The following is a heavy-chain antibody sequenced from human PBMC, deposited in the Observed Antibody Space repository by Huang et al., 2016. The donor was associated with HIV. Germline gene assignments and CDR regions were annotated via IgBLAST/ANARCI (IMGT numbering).Heavy chain of an antibody. CDR2: VSASGNV. Sequence: RLQESGPGLVKPSQILFLTCTVSGGSISGDKYYWSWIRQSAGKGLGLIGQVSASGNVDYNTSLKSRVTISLHTSKNEFSLSVNSVTAADTAIYYCARDVRRYSMENWFDPWGQGMLVTVSS. CDR3: ARDVRRYSMENWFDP. J-gene: IGHJ5*02. CDR1: GGSISGDKYY. V-gene: IGHV4-61*09. D-gene: IGHD6-13*01.